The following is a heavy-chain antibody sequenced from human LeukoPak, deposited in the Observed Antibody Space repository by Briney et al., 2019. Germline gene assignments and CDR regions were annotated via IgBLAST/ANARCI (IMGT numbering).Heavy chain of an antibody. D-gene: IGHD5-12*01. CDR3: ARSFRGYLN. J-gene: IGHJ4*02. CDR1: GFTFSSYE. V-gene: IGHV3-48*03. Sequence: QAGGSLRLSCVASGFTFSSYEMNWVRQAPGKGREWVSYISSSGTTVFYADSVRGRFTISRDNAKNSLYLQMNSLRAEDTAVYYCARSFRGYLNWGQGTLVTVSS. CDR2: ISSSGTTV.